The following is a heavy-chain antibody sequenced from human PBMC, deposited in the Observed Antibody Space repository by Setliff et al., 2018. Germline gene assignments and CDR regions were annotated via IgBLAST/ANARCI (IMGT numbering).Heavy chain of an antibody. CDR1: GFTFSTYR. J-gene: IGHJ4*02. CDR2: IWDDGVKK. CDR3: ARTCSGSGCYAGLES. V-gene: IGHV3-33*08. D-gene: IGHD2-15*01. Sequence: SLRLSCAASGFTFSTYRVHWVRQAPGKGLEWVAVIWDDGVKKYHADSVKGRFTISRDNSKNTLYLQMNSLRPEDTAVYYCARTCSGSGCYAGLESWGQGTPVTVSS.